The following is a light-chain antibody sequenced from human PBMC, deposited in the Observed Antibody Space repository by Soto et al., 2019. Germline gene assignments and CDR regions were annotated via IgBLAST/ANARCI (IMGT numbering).Light chain of an antibody. J-gene: IGLJ1*01. CDR2: EVS. Sequence: QSVLTQPASVSGSPGQSITISCTGTSSDVGDYNYVSWYQHHPGKAPKLMIFEVSNRPSGVSNRFSGSKSGNTASLTISGLQADDEADYCCTSYTSISTYVFGTGTKLTVL. CDR1: SSDVGDYNY. CDR3: TSYTSISTYV. V-gene: IGLV2-14*01.